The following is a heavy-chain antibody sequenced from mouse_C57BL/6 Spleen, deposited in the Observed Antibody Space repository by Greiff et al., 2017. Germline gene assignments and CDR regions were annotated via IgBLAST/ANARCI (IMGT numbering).Heavy chain of an antibody. CDR3: TRSLYDYGGGDFFAY. V-gene: IGHV1-15*01. Sequence: VQLQQSGAELVRPGASVTLSCKASGYTFTDYEMHWVKQTPVHGLEWIGAIDPETGGTAYNQKFKGQAILTADKSYSTAYMGPPSLTSEDSAVYYCTRSLYDYGGGDFFAYWGQGTLVTVSA. D-gene: IGHD2-4*01. CDR2: IDPETGGT. J-gene: IGHJ3*01. CDR1: GYTFTDYE.